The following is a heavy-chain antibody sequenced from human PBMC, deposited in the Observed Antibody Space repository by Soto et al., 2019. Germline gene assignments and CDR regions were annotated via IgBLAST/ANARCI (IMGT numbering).Heavy chain of an antibody. V-gene: IGHV3-30*18. Sequence: GGSLRLSCAASGFTFSSYGMHWVRQAPGKGLEWVAVISYDGSNKYYADTVKGRFTISRDNYKNTLYLQMNSLRAEDTAVYYCAKDFGRFGGVRYSYPSPWGQGTLVTVSS. CDR3: AKDFGRFGGVRYSYPSP. CDR2: ISYDGSNK. D-gene: IGHD3-16*01. J-gene: IGHJ5*02. CDR1: GFTFSSYG.